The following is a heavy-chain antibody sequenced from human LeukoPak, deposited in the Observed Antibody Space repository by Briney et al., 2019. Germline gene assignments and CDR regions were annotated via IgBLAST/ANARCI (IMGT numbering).Heavy chain of an antibody. J-gene: IGHJ2*01. D-gene: IGHD3-22*01. Sequence: GGSLRLSCAASGFTFSSYSINWVRQAPGKGLEWVSSISSSSSYIYYADSVKGRFTISRDNAKNSLYLQMNSLRAEDTAVYYCARPSKAMYYYDSSGYYSGWYSDLWGRGTLVTVSS. CDR3: ARPSKAMYYYDSSGYYSGWYSDL. V-gene: IGHV3-21*01. CDR1: GFTFSSYS. CDR2: ISSSSSYI.